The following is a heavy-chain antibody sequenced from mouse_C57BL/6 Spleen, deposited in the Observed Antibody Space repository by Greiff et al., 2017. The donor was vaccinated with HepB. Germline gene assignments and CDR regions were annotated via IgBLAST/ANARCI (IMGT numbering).Heavy chain of an antibody. CDR2: FYPVSGSI. V-gene: IGHV1-62-2*01. D-gene: IGHD1-1*02. CDR1: GYTFTEYT. CDR3: AIHVDGSDFDY. Sequence: VQLQQSGAELVKPGASVKLSCKASGYTFTEYTIHWVKQRPGQGLEWIGWFYPVSGSIKYNEKFTDKATLTADKSSSTAYMELSRWTSEDSAVYFSAIHVDGSDFDYWGQGSTLTVSS. J-gene: IGHJ2*01.